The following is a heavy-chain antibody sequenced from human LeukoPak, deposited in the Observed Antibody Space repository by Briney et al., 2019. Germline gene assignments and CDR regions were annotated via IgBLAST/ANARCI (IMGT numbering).Heavy chain of an antibody. CDR1: GFTFSSYA. CDR3: AREGVAARRGYFDY. V-gene: IGHV3-30-3*01. CDR2: TSYDGSNK. D-gene: IGHD6-6*01. Sequence: GGSLRLSCAASGFTFSSYAMHWVRQAPGKGLEWVAVTSYDGSNKYYADSVKGRFTISRDNSKNTLYLQMNSLRAEDTAVYYCAREGVAARRGYFDYWGQGTLVTVSS. J-gene: IGHJ4*02.